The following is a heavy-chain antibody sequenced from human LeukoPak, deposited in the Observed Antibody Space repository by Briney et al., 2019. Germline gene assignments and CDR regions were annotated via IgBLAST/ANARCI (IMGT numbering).Heavy chain of an antibody. CDR1: GFTFSSYW. Sequence: GGSLRLSCAASGFTFSSYWMHWVRQAPGKGLVWVSRINSDGSSTSYADSVKGRFTISRDNAKDTLYLQMNSLRAEDTAVYYCARIPGGSGSQFDYWGQGTLVTVSS. J-gene: IGHJ4*02. V-gene: IGHV3-74*01. D-gene: IGHD3-10*01. CDR2: INSDGSST. CDR3: ARIPGGSGSQFDY.